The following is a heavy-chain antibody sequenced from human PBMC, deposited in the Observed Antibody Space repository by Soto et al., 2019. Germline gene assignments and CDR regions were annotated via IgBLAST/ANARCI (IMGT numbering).Heavy chain of an antibody. CDR3: VRQGHLSHYYYYGMDV. D-gene: IGHD2-15*01. CDR2: IWYDGSNK. J-gene: IGHJ6*02. CDR1: GFTFSSYG. Sequence: QVQLVESGGGVVQPGRSLRLSCAASGFTFSSYGMHWVRQAPGKGLEWVAVIWYDGSNKYYADSVKGRFTISRDNSKNTLYLQMNSLRAEDTAVYYSVRQGHLSHYYYYGMDVWGQGTTVTVSS. V-gene: IGHV3-33*01.